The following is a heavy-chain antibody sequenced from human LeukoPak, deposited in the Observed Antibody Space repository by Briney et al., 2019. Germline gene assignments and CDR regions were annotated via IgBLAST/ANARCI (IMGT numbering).Heavy chain of an antibody. CDR3: ARDSGSNFDY. D-gene: IGHD2-15*01. J-gene: IGHJ4*02. CDR2: IYYSGST. CDR1: GGSISSGGYY. Sequence: PSETLSLTCTVSGGSISSGGYYWNWIRQPPGKGLEWIGYIYYSGSTNYNPSLKSRVTMSLDTSKNQFSLKLSSVTAADTAVYHCARDSGSNFDYWGQGTLVTVSS. V-gene: IGHV4-61*08.